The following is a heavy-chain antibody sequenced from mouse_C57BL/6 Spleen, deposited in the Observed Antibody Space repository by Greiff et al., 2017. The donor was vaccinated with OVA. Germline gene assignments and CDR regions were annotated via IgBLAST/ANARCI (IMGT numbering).Heavy chain of an antibody. CDR1: GYAFSSSW. V-gene: IGHV1-82*01. D-gene: IGHD1-1*01. Sequence: VKLQESGPELVKPGASVKISCKASGYAFSSSWMNWVKQRPGKGLEWIGRIYPGDGDTNYNGKFKGKATLTADKSSSTAYMQLSSLTSEDSAVYFCAILRDYYAMDYWGQGTSVTVSS. J-gene: IGHJ4*01. CDR2: IYPGDGDT. CDR3: AILRDYYAMDY.